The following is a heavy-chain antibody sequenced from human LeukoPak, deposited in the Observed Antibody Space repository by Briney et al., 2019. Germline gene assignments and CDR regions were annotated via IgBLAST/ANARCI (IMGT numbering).Heavy chain of an antibody. CDR3: AKLPNLALYYFDS. Sequence: GGSLRLSCAASGFTFSDYAMSWVRQAPGKGLEWVSGISGSGGTTYYADSVKGRFTISRDNSKNTLYLQMNSLRAEDTAVYYCAKLPNLALYYFDSWGQGTLVTVSS. J-gene: IGHJ4*02. V-gene: IGHV3-23*01. CDR1: GFTFSDYA. D-gene: IGHD1-7*01. CDR2: ISGSGGTT.